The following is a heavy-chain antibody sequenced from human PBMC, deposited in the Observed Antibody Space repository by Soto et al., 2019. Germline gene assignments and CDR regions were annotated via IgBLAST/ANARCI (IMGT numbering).Heavy chain of an antibody. CDR1: GGTFSSYA. V-gene: IGHV1-69*13. Sequence: ASVKVSCKASGGTFSSYAISWVRQAPGQGLEWMGGIIPIFGTANYAQKFQGRVTITADESTCTAYMELSSLRSEDTAVYCCARDRDTGSYGDDAFDIWGQGTMVTVSS. D-gene: IGHD1-26*01. J-gene: IGHJ3*02. CDR2: IIPIFGTA. CDR3: ARDRDTGSYGDDAFDI.